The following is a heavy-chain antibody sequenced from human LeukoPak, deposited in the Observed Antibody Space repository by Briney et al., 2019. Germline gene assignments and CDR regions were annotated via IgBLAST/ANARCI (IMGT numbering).Heavy chain of an antibody. J-gene: IGHJ4*02. CDR2: ISWDGGST. CDR1: GFTFDDYT. Sequence: PGGSLRLSCAASGFTFDDYTLHWVRHRPGKGLEWISLISWDGGSTYYADSVKGRFTISRDNDKNALYLQMNSLGTEDTALYYCAKGDLYCTSFSCPLHYWGQGTLVAVSS. D-gene: IGHD2-8*01. CDR3: AKGDLYCTSFSCPLHY. V-gene: IGHV3-43*01.